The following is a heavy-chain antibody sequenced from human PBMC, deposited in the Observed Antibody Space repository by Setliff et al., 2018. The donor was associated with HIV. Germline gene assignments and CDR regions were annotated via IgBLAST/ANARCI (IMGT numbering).Heavy chain of an antibody. CDR1: GYSFTRYW. CDR3: ATVYSNNGSQSRWFDP. V-gene: IGHV5-51*01. D-gene: IGHD6-13*01. CDR2: IYPGDSDT. Sequence: GESLKISCQGSGYSFTRYWIGWVRQMPGKGLEWMGIIYPGDSDTTYSPSFQGQVTISADKSISTAYLQWSSLKASDTAMYDCATVYSNNGSQSRWFDPWGQGTLVTVSS. J-gene: IGHJ5*02.